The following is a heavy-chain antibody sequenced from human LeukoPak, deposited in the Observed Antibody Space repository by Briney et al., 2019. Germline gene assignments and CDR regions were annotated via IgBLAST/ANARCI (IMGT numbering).Heavy chain of an antibody. Sequence: GESLKISCKGSGYSFTSYWIGWVRQMPGKGLEWMGIIYPGDSDTRYSPSFQGQVTISADKSISTAYLQWCSLKASDTAMYYCARVPYYYDSSGYYYDYWGQGTLVTVSP. CDR1: GYSFTSYW. CDR2: IYPGDSDT. D-gene: IGHD3-22*01. CDR3: ARVPYYYDSSGYYYDY. V-gene: IGHV5-51*01. J-gene: IGHJ4*02.